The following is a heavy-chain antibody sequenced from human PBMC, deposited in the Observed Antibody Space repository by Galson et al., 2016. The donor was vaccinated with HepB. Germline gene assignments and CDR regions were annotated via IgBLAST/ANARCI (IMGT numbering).Heavy chain of an antibody. CDR1: GGSISRFY. V-gene: IGHV4-59*12. CDR3: ARERDCGGDCYPGGADFDY. Sequence: SETLSLTCSVSGGSISRFYWNWIRQSPEKGLEWIGTVYYSGVTYYNPSLRSRATVSVDTPKNQFSLKLTSVTAADTAVYYCARERDCGGDCYPGGADFDYWCRGTLVTVSA. D-gene: IGHD2-21*02. CDR2: VYYSGVT. J-gene: IGHJ4*02.